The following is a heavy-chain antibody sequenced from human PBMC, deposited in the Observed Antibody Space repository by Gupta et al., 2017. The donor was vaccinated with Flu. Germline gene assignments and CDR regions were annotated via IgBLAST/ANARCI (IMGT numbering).Heavy chain of an antibody. Sequence: IHWARQAPGQGLEWMGCINPNSGDTRYTRKFQGRVTMARDTSINTASMELSGLKSDDSAVYFCARGITGWDDAFDIWGQGTMVTVSS. CDR2: INPNSGDT. D-gene: IGHD6-19*01. CDR3: ARGITGWDDAFDI. J-gene: IGHJ3*02. V-gene: IGHV1-2*02.